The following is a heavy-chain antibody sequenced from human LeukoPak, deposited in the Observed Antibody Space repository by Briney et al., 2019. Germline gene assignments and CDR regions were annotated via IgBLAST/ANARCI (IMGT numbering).Heavy chain of an antibody. CDR3: ARGYGDWFDP. D-gene: IGHD3-10*01. CDR1: GFTFSSYS. V-gene: IGHV3-21*01. J-gene: IGHJ5*02. CDR2: ISSSSSYI. Sequence: GGSLRLSCAASGFTFSSYSMNWVRQAPGKGLEWVSSISSSSSYIYYADSVKGRFSISRDNTKNTLYLRMNSLRAEDTAVYYCARGYGDWFDPWGQGTLVTVSS.